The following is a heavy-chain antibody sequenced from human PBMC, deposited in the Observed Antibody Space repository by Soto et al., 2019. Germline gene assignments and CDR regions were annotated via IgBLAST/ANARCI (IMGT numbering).Heavy chain of an antibody. J-gene: IGHJ4*02. D-gene: IGHD2-15*01. CDR2: IISLFGTP. V-gene: IGHV1-69*12. CDR3: ARDLGGGSDRGDY. CDR1: GDTFTNHV. Sequence: QVQLVQSGGEVKKPGSSVKVSCKASGDTFTNHVFNWVRQAPGQGLEWMGGIISLFGTPHYAQRFQGRVTLTAHESTATSYMQLSSLRSEDTAVYYCARDLGGGSDRGDYWGQGTLVTVSS.